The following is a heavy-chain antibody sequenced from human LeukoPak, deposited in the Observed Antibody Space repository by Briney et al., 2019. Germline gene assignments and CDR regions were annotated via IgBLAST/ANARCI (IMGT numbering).Heavy chain of an antibody. CDR3: ARHGGIIAADGTRAFDI. Sequence: SETLSLTCTVSGGPISSYYWSWIRQPAGKGLEWIGRIYTSGSTNYNPSLKSRVTMSVDTSKNQFSLKLSSVTAADTAVYHCARHGGIIAADGTRAFDIWGQGTMVTVSS. CDR2: IYTSGST. J-gene: IGHJ3*02. CDR1: GGPISSYY. V-gene: IGHV4-4*07. D-gene: IGHD6-13*01.